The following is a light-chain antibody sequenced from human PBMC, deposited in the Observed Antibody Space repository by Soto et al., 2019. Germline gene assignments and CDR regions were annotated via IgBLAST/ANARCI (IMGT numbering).Light chain of an antibody. J-gene: IGLJ1*01. CDR2: NVN. Sequence: QSVLIQPPSVSGSPGQSVTISCTGTSSDVGSYDYVSWYQQHPGTVPKPMIYNVNKRPSGVPDRFSGSKSGNTASLTVSGLQAEDEAVYYCASYAGNSRYVFGTGTKVTVL. CDR3: ASYAGNSRYV. CDR1: SSDVGSYDY. V-gene: IGLV2-8*01.